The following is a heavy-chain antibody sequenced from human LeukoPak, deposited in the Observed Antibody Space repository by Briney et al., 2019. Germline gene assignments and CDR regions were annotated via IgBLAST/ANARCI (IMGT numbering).Heavy chain of an antibody. CDR1: GFTFDDYA. CDR3: ARKVYHRFDY. CDR2: ISTSGDST. V-gene: IGHV3-23*01. Sequence: PGRSLRLSCAASGFTFDDYAMTWVRQAPGKGLEWVSAISTSGDSTYYADSVRGRFTISRDNSKNTLYLQMTSLRAEDTAVYYCARKVYHRFDYWGQGTLVTVSS. J-gene: IGHJ4*02. D-gene: IGHD2-2*01.